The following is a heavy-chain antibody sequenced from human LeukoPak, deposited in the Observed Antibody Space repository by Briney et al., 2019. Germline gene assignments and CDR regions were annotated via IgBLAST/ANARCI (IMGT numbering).Heavy chain of an antibody. V-gene: IGHV3-23*01. CDR1: GFTFSSYA. CDR3: ATAGNYRFDY. Sequence: GGSLRLSCAASGFTFSSYAMSWVRQAPGKRLEWVSAISGSGDSTYYADSVKGRFTISRDNAKNTLYLQMNSLRAEDTAVYYCATAGNYRFDYWGQGTLVTVSS. D-gene: IGHD1-7*01. CDR2: ISGSGDST. J-gene: IGHJ4*02.